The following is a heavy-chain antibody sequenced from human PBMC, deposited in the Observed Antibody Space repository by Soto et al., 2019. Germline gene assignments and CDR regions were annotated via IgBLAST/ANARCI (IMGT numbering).Heavy chain of an antibody. CDR3: ARHVLTAYIVYYFDY. CDR2: ISYSGST. D-gene: IGHD3-16*01. Sequence: PSETLSLTCTVSSGSISSDSYYWGWIRQSPEKGLEWIASISYSGSTYYNPTLKSRLIISVDTSKSQFSLKLSSVTAADTAVYYCARHVLTAYIVYYFDYWGQGTLVTVSS. J-gene: IGHJ4*02. CDR1: SGSISSDSYY. V-gene: IGHV4-39*01.